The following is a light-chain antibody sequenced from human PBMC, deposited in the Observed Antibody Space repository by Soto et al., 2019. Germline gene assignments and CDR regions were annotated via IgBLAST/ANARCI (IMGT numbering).Light chain of an antibody. CDR2: KAS. CDR1: SSDFGGYDY. Sequence: QSALTQPASVSGSPGQSITISCTGTSSDFGGYDYVSWYQQHPGKAPRLMIYKASNRPSGVSHRFSGSRSGNTASLTISGLQAEDEADYYCSSYTSGSTLYVFGTGTKVTVL. V-gene: IGLV2-14*01. J-gene: IGLJ1*01. CDR3: SSYTSGSTLYV.